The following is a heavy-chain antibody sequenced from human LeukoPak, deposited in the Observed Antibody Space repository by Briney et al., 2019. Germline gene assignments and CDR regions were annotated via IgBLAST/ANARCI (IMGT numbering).Heavy chain of an antibody. CDR3: ARGRNTKRADSYRAVAGTSYFDY. Sequence: SETLSLTCTVSGDSISSADYYWTWIRQPPGKGLELVGFIYSSGSTKYNPSLKSRVTISVDTSKNQFSLKLSSVTAADTAVYYCARGRNTKRADSYRAVAGTSYFDYWGQGTLVTVSS. V-gene: IGHV4-30-4*08. J-gene: IGHJ4*02. D-gene: IGHD6-19*01. CDR2: IYSSGST. CDR1: GDSISSADYY.